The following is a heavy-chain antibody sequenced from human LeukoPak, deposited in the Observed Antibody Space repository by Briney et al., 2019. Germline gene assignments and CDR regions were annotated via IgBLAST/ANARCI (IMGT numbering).Heavy chain of an antibody. V-gene: IGHV3-53*01. J-gene: IGHJ4*02. CDR3: AKDLWY. D-gene: IGHD2/OR15-2a*01. CDR1: GFSVSRNY. CDR2: IYSGGST. Sequence: GGSLRLSCAVSGFSVSRNYMTWVRQAPGKGLEWVSLIYSGGSTYYADSVKGRFTISRDNSKNTLYLQMNSLRAEDTAVYYCAKDLWYWGQGTLVTVSS.